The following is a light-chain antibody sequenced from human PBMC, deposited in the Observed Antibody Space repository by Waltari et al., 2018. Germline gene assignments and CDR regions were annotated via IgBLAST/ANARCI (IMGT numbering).Light chain of an antibody. J-gene: IGKJ1*01. CDR3: QQYYSNPPWS. V-gene: IGKV4-1*01. CDR1: QSVLSRSHNRNY. CDR2: CAS. Sequence: DFVMTQSPDSLAVSLGARATINCKSSQSVLSRSHNRNYLAWYQQKPGQPPKLLIYCASTRESGVPDRFSGSGSGTDFSLTISSLQAEDVAFYYCQQYYSNPPWSFGQGTKVEVK.